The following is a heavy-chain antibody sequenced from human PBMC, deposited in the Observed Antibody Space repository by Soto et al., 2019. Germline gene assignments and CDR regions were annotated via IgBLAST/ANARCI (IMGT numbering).Heavy chain of an antibody. CDR3: AKDQANYDILTGYYYYYGMDV. CDR1: GFTFSSYA. D-gene: IGHD3-9*01. J-gene: IGHJ6*02. CDR2: ISGSGGST. V-gene: IGHV3-23*01. Sequence: GGSLRLSCAASGFTFSSYAMSWVRQAPGKGLEWVSAISGSGGSTYYADSVKGRFTISRDNSKNTLYLQMNSLRAEDTAVYYCAKDQANYDILTGYYYYYGMDVWGQGTTVTVS.